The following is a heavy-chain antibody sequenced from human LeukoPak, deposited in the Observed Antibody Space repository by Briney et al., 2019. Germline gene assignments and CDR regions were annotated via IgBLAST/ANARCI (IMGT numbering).Heavy chain of an antibody. D-gene: IGHD3-22*01. CDR2: IYYSGST. CDR1: GGSVSSGSYY. V-gene: IGHV4-61*01. CDR3: ARATYYYDSSGQKMPDAFDI. J-gene: IGHJ3*02. Sequence: SETLSLTRTVSGGSVSSGSYYWSWIRQPPGKGLEWIGYIYYSGSTNYNPSLKSRVTISVDTSKNQFSLKLSSVTAADTAVYYCARATYYYDSSGQKMPDAFDIWGQGTMVTVSS.